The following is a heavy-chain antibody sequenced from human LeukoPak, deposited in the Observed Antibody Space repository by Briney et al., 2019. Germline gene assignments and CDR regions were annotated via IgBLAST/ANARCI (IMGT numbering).Heavy chain of an antibody. Sequence: GRSLRLSCAASGYTFSSYAMSWVRQAPGKGLEWVSAISGSGGSTYYADSVKGRFTISRDNSKNTLYLQMNSLRAEDTAVYYCAKDAQGPLQHNFDYWGQGTLVTVSS. CDR3: AKDAQGPLQHNFDY. CDR1: GYTFSSYA. CDR2: ISGSGGST. V-gene: IGHV3-23*01. J-gene: IGHJ4*02. D-gene: IGHD2-15*01.